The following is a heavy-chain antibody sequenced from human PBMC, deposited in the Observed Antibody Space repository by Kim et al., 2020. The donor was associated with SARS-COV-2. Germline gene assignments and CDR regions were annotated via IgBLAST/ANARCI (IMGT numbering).Heavy chain of an antibody. V-gene: IGHV1-8*01. CDR3: ASGRWLLHYYGMDV. CDR1: GYTFTSYD. CDR2: MNPNSGNT. Sequence: ASVKVSCKASGYTFTSYDINWVRQATGQGLEWMGWMNPNSGNTGYAQKFQGRVTMTRNTSISTAYMELSSLRSEDTAVYYCASGRWLLHYYGMDVWGQGTTVTVSS. D-gene: IGHD2-15*01. J-gene: IGHJ6*02.